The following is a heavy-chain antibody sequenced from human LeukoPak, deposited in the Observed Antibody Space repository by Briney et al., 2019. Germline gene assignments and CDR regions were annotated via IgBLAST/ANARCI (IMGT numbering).Heavy chain of an antibody. D-gene: IGHD2-15*01. Sequence: PSETPSLTCAVYGGSFSGYYWSWIRQPPGKGLEWIGEINHSGSTNYNPSLKSRVTISVDTSKNQFSLKLSSVTAADTAVYFCAPQGYCRGGSCLTNNWFDPWGQGTLVTVSS. CDR1: GGSFSGYY. J-gene: IGHJ5*02. CDR3: APQGYCRGGSCLTNNWFDP. V-gene: IGHV4-34*01. CDR2: INHSGST.